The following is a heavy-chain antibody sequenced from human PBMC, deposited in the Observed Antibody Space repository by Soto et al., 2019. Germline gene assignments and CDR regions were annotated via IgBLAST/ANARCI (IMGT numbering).Heavy chain of an antibody. J-gene: IGHJ4*02. Sequence: SETLSLTCTVSGGSISSGGYYWSWIRQHPGKGLEWIGYIYYSGSTYYNPSLKSRVTISVDTSKNQFSLKLSSVTAADTAVYYCARDRSGYDSGGFDYWGQGTLVTVSS. CDR1: GGSISSGGYY. CDR3: ARDRSGYDSGGFDY. V-gene: IGHV4-31*03. CDR2: IYYSGST. D-gene: IGHD5-12*01.